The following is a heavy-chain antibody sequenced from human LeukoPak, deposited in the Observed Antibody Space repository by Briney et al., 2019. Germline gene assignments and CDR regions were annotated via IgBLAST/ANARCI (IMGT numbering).Heavy chain of an antibody. CDR3: ARTYYYDSSDLYYFDY. CDR1: GGSISSYY. Sequence: PSETLSLTCTVSGGSISSYYWCWIRQPPGKGLEWIGYIYYSGSTNYNPSLKSRVTISVDTSKNQFSLKLSSVTAADTAVYYCARTYYYDSSDLYYFDYWGQGTLVTVSS. D-gene: IGHD3-22*01. CDR2: IYYSGST. J-gene: IGHJ4*02. V-gene: IGHV4-59*01.